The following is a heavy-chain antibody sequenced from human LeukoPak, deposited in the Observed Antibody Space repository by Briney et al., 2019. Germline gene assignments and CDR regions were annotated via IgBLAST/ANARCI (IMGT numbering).Heavy chain of an antibody. CDR2: IYYSGST. Sequence: SETLSLTCTVSGGSISSYYWSWIRQPPGKGLEWIGYIYYSGSTNYNPSLKSRVTISVDTSKNQFSLKLSSVTAADAAVYYCARDQGRGYSYYYGMDVWGQGTTVTVSS. V-gene: IGHV4-59*01. CDR1: GGSISSYY. CDR3: ARDQGRGYSYYYGMDV. D-gene: IGHD5-18*01. J-gene: IGHJ6*02.